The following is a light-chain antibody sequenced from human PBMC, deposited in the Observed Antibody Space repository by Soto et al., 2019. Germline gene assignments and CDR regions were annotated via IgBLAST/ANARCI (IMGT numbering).Light chain of an antibody. CDR2: DDS. J-gene: IGLJ3*02. V-gene: IGLV3-21*02. CDR1: NIGTKS. Sequence: SYELTQLPSVSTAPGETARITCGGDNIGTKSVHWYQQRPGQAPVLVVYDDSDRPSGIPERFSGSNSGNTATLTIRRVEAGDEADYYCQVWDSSSDHWVFGGGTQLTVL. CDR3: QVWDSSSDHWV.